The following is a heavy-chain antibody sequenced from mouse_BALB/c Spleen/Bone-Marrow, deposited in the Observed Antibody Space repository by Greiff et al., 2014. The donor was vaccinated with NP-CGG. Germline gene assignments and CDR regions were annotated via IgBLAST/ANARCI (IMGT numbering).Heavy chain of an antibody. CDR2: INPYNDGT. CDR3: AREGGLRRGDYYAMDY. V-gene: IGHV1-14*01. J-gene: IGHJ4*01. Sequence: VQLQQSGPGLVKPGASVKMSCKASGYTFTAYVMHWVKQKPGQGLEWIGYINPYNDGTKYNEMFKGKATLTSDKSSSTAYMELSSLTSEDSAVYYCAREGGLRRGDYYAMDYWGQGTSVTVSS. CDR1: GYTFTAYV. D-gene: IGHD2-4*01.